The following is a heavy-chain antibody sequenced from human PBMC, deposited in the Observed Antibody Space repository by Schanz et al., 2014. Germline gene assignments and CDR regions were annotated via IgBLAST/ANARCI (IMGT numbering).Heavy chain of an antibody. J-gene: IGHJ4*02. CDR1: GFTFSSYG. V-gene: IGHV3-30*03. Sequence: QVQLVESGGGVVQPGRSLRLSCAASGFTFSSYGMHWVRQAPGKGLEWVAAMSYDGSIKYYGDSVQGRFTISRDNSKNTLYLHLNTLRAEDTAVYYCASPSACSDYGTYFDFWGQGTLVTVSS. CDR3: ASPSACSDYGTYFDF. CDR2: MSYDGSIK. D-gene: IGHD4-17*01.